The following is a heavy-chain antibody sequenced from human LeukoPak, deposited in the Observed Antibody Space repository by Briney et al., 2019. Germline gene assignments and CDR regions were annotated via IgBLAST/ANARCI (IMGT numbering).Heavy chain of an antibody. V-gene: IGHV1-69*13. Sequence: ASVKVSCKASGGTFSSYAISWVRQAPGQGLEWMGRIIPIFGTANYAQKFQGRVTITPDESTSTAYMELSSLRSEDTAVYYCAIIEGYSSSWYSGWGQGTLVTVSS. CDR2: IIPIFGTA. CDR1: GGTFSSYA. J-gene: IGHJ4*02. CDR3: AIIEGYSSSWYSG. D-gene: IGHD6-13*01.